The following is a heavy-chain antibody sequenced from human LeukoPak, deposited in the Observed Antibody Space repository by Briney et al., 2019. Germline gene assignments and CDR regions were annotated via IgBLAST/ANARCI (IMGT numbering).Heavy chain of an antibody. V-gene: IGHV1-46*01. CDR3: ARGGSRLSGATGY. J-gene: IGHJ4*02. CDR1: GYTFTSYY. Sequence: ASVKVSCKASGYTFTSYYMHWVRQAPGQGLEWMGIINPSGGSTNYAQKFQGRLTMTSDTSTSTVYMELSSLTSEDAAVYYCARGGSRLSGATGYWGQGTLVTVSS. D-gene: IGHD1-26*01. CDR2: INPSGGST.